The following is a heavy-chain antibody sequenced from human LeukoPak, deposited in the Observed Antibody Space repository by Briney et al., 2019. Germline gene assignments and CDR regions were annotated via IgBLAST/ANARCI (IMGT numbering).Heavy chain of an antibody. D-gene: IGHD7-27*01. V-gene: IGHV3-7*01. J-gene: IGHJ4*02. CDR2: IKQDGSQK. Sequence: PGGSLRLSCAASGFTFTTYWMTWVRQAPGKGLEWVANIKQDGSQKYYVDSVKCRFTISRDNAKNSLYLQMNSPKAEDTAVYYCARENWANDYWGQGTLVTVSS. CDR1: GFTFTTYW. CDR3: ARENWANDY.